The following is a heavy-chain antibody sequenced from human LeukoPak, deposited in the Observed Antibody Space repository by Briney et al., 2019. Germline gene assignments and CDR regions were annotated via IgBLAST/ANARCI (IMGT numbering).Heavy chain of an antibody. Sequence: ASVKVSCKASGYTFTSYGISWVRQAPGQGLEWMGWISAYNGNTNYAQKLQGGVTMTTDTSTSTAYMELSRLRSDDTAVYYCARGARRLTMIVVVITHDYFDYWGQGTLVTVSS. D-gene: IGHD3-22*01. V-gene: IGHV1-18*01. CDR2: ISAYNGNT. CDR1: GYTFTSYG. J-gene: IGHJ4*02. CDR3: ARGARRLTMIVVVITHDYFDY.